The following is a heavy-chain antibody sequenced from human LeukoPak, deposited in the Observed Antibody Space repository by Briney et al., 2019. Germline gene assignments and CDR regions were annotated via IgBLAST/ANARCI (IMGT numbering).Heavy chain of an antibody. D-gene: IGHD5-18*01. CDR2: ISGSGGST. J-gene: IGHJ4*02. CDR3: ARGGIQLWSASAPFDY. CDR1: GGSFSGYY. V-gene: IGHV3-23*01. Sequence: PSETLSLTCAVYGGSFSGYYWSWIRQPPGKGLEWVSAISGSGGSTYYADSVKGRFTISRDNSKNTLYLQMNSLRAEDAAVYYCARGGIQLWSASAPFDYWGQGTLVTVSS.